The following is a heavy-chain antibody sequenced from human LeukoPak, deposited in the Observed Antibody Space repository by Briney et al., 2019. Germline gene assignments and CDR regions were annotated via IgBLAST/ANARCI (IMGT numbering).Heavy chain of an antibody. V-gene: IGHV4-39*01. CDR1: GGSISSSSYY. D-gene: IGHD6-19*01. J-gene: IGHJ4*02. Sequence: SETLSLTCTVSGGSISSSSYYWGWIRQPPGKGLEWIGSIYYSGSTYYNPSLKSRVTISVDTSKNQFSLKLSSVTAANTAVYYCARRSSGWSEPYDYWGQGTLVTVSS. CDR2: IYYSGST. CDR3: ARRSSGWSEPYDY.